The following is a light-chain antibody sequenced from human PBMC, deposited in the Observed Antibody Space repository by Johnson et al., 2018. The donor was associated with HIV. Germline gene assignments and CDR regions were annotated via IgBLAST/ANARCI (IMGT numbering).Light chain of an antibody. CDR3: GTWDSSLSAGV. J-gene: IGLJ1*01. V-gene: IGLV1-51*01. CDR2: DND. Sequence: VLTQPPSVSAAPGQKVTISCSGSSSNIGNDYVSWYQHLPGTAPKLLIYDNDKRPSGIPDRFSGSKSGTSATLGITGLQTGDEADYYCGTWDSSLSAGVFGPGTKVTVL. CDR1: SSNIGNDY.